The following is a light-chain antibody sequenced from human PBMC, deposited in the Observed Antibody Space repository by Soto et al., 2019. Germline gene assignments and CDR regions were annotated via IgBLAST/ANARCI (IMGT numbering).Light chain of an antibody. V-gene: IGLV1-44*01. CDR3: ATWDDSLNGVV. CDR1: SSNIGSNT. Sequence: QLVLTQPPSASGTPGQRVTISCSGGSSNIGSNTVNWYHQLPGTAPKLLIYSNNQRPSGVPDRFSGSTSGTSASLAISGLLSEDEADYYCATWDDSLNGVVFGGGTKLTVL. CDR2: SNN. J-gene: IGLJ2*01.